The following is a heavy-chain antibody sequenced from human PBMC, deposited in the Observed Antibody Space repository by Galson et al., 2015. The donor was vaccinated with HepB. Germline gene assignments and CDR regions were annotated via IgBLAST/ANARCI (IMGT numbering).Heavy chain of an antibody. CDR2: INHSGST. V-gene: IGHV4-34*01. J-gene: IGHJ6*02. CDR1: GGSFSGYY. CDR3: ASSTSYYYYYGMDV. D-gene: IGHD5-24*01. Sequence: SEPLSLTCAVYGGSFSGYYWSWIRQPPGKGLEWIGEINHSGSTNYNPSLKSRVTISVDTSKNQFSLKLSSVTAADTAVYYCASSTSYYYYYGMDVWGQGTTVTVSS.